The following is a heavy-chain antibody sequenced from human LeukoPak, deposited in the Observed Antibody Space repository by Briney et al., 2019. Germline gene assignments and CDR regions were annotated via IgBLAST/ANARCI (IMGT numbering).Heavy chain of an antibody. V-gene: IGHV3-48*02. D-gene: IGHD5-18*01. CDR2: ISSASTTV. Sequence: GGSLRLSCAASGFAFSSYSMNWVRQAPGKGLEWVSYISSASTTVYYADSVKGRFTISRDNAKNSLYLQMNSLRDEDTAVYFCARGPEYTYGYSFDYWGQGTLVTVS. J-gene: IGHJ4*02. CDR3: ARGPEYTYGYSFDY. CDR1: GFAFSSYS.